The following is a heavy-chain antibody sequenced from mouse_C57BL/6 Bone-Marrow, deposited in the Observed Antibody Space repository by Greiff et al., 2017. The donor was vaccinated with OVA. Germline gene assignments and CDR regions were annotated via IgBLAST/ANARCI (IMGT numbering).Heavy chain of an antibody. Sequence: VQLQQSGPELVKPGASVKISCKASGYAFSSSWMNWVKQRPGKGLEWIGRIYPGDGDTTYNGKFKGKATLTADKSSSTAYMQLSSLTSEDSAVYFCAPYYYGSSYGFDYWGQGTTLTVSS. D-gene: IGHD1-1*01. J-gene: IGHJ2*01. CDR2: IYPGDGDT. CDR3: APYYYGSSYGFDY. V-gene: IGHV1-82*01. CDR1: GYAFSSSW.